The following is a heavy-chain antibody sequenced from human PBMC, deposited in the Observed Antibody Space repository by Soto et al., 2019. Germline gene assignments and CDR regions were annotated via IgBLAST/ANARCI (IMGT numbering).Heavy chain of an antibody. CDR2: ISGSGGST. Sequence: GGSLRLSCAASGFTFSSYAMSWVRQALGKGLEWVSAISGSGGSTYYADSVKGRFTISRDNSKDTLYLQMNSLRAEDTAVYYCAKDLSDSSGYSDAFDIWGQGTMVTVSS. CDR3: AKDLSDSSGYSDAFDI. D-gene: IGHD3-22*01. J-gene: IGHJ3*02. CDR1: GFTFSSYA. V-gene: IGHV3-23*01.